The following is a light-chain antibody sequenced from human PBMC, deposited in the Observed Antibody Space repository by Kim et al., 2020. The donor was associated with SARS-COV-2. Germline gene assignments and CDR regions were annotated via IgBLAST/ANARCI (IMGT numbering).Light chain of an antibody. CDR3: QQYYSSPLT. CDR1: QSVLYTSNNKNY. V-gene: IGKV4-1*01. J-gene: IGKJ4*01. Sequence: DLVMTQSPDSLAVSLGERATINCESSQSVLYTSNNKNYLGWYQHKPGQPPKLLIYWASTRESGVPDRFSGSGSGTDFTLTISSLQAEDVAVYYCQQYYSSPLTFGGGTKVDIK. CDR2: WAS.